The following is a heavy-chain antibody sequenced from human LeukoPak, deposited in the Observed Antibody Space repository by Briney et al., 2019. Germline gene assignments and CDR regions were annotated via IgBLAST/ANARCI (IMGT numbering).Heavy chain of an antibody. Sequence: GGSLRLSCAASGFTFTNYAMHWVRQTPGKGLEYVSAISYNGGSTYYADSVKGRFTISRDNSKNTLYLQMGSLIPEDMGVYYCARRFAAQLAFVDVWGKGTTVTISS. CDR2: ISYNGGST. V-gene: IGHV3-64*02. D-gene: IGHD3-3*02. CDR3: ARRFAAQLAFVDV. CDR1: GFTFTNYA. J-gene: IGHJ6*04.